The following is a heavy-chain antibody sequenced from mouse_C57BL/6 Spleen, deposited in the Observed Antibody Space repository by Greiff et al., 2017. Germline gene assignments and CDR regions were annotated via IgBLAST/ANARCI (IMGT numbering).Heavy chain of an antibody. V-gene: IGHV1-50*01. CDR2: IDPSDSYT. Sequence: QVQLQQPGAELVKPGASVKLSCKASGYTFTSYWMQWVKQRPGQGLEWIGEIDPSDSYTNYNQKFKGKATLTVNTSSSTAYMQLSSLTSADSAVYYCERRNDYDVYAMDYWGQGTSVTVSS. D-gene: IGHD2-4*01. CDR1: GYTFTSYW. CDR3: ERRNDYDVYAMDY. J-gene: IGHJ4*01.